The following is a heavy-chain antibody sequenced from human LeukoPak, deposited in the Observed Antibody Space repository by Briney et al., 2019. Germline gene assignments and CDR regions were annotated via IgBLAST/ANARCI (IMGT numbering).Heavy chain of an antibody. CDR3: ARRDSSGWYVFDY. Sequence: ASVKVSCKASGYTFTSYAMHWVRQAPGQRLEWMGWINAGNGNTKYSQKFQGRVTITRDTCASTAYMELSSLRSEDTAVYYCARRDSSGWYVFDYWGQGSLVTVYS. D-gene: IGHD6-19*01. J-gene: IGHJ4*02. CDR2: INAGNGNT. CDR1: GYTFTSYA. V-gene: IGHV1-3*01.